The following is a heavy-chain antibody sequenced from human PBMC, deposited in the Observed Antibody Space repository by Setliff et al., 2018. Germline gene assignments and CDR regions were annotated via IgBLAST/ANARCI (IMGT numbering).Heavy chain of an antibody. J-gene: IGHJ6*04. Sequence: GESLKISCGASGFTFSTHAMSWVRQAPGKGLEWVSVIYSGGSTYYTDSVKGRFTISRDNSKNTLYLQMNSLRAEDTAVYYCARGIVVVPAALDVWGKGTTVTVSS. CDR3: ARGIVVVPAALDV. D-gene: IGHD2-2*01. V-gene: IGHV3-66*02. CDR1: GFTFSTHA. CDR2: IYSGGST.